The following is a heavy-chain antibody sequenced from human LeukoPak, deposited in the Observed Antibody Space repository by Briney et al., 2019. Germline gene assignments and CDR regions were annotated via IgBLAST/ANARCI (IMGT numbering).Heavy chain of an antibody. D-gene: IGHD6-19*01. CDR3: AKVGIEQWLSQGQFFDY. J-gene: IGHJ4*02. V-gene: IGHV3-30*02. CDR2: IRYDGSNK. CDR1: GFTFSSYG. Sequence: GGSLRLSCAASGFTFSSYGMHWVRQAPGKGLEWVAFIRYDGSNKYYTDSVKGRFTISRDNSKNTLYLQMNSLRAEDTAVYYCAKVGIEQWLSQGQFFDYWGQGALVTVSS.